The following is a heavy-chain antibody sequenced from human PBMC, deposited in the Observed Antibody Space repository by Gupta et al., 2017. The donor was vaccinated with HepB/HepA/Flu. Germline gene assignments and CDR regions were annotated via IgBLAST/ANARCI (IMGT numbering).Heavy chain of an antibody. Sequence: VQLLESGCGLVQPGGSLRLSCVVSGFTIGGTAMHWVRQPPGKGLGWGSGNGSDLRDHYEEYVRGRCSISRENSENTVYRQMNSLRGDDTAGDDCAKDLYLWSARDGWGKGTTGTVSS. CDR2: NGSDLRD. CDR3: AKDLYLWSARDG. D-gene: IGHD3-3*01. V-gene: IGHV3-23*01. J-gene: IGHJ6*04. CDR1: GFTIGGTA.